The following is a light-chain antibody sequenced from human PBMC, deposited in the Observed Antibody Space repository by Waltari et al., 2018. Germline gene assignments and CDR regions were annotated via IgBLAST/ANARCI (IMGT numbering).Light chain of an antibody. V-gene: IGKV2-28*01. CDR3: MQALQTPFT. Sequence: DIVMTQSPLSLPVTPGEPASISCRSTQSLLHSSGNTFLDCYLQKPGQSPQLLIYLGSNRASGVPDRFSGSGSGTDFTLKISRVEAEDVGVYYCMQALQTPFTFGPGTKVDIK. J-gene: IGKJ3*01. CDR1: QSLLHSSGNTF. CDR2: LGS.